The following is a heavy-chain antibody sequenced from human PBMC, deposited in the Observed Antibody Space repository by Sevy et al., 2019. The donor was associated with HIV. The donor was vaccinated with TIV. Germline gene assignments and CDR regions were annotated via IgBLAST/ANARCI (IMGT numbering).Heavy chain of an antibody. CDR1: GFTFSSYA. CDR2: ISGSGGST. J-gene: IGHJ4*02. CDR3: AKAQVATIFTHLDY. Sequence: GGSLRLSCAASGFTFSSYAMSWVRQAPGKGLEWVSAISGSGGSTYYADSVKGRFTISRDNSKNTLYLQMNSLRAEDTAVYYCAKAQVATIFTHLDYWDQGTLVTVSS. V-gene: IGHV3-23*01. D-gene: IGHD5-12*01.